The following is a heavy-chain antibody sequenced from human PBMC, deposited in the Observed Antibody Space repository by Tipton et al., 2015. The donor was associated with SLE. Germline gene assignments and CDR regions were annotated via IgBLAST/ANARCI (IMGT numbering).Heavy chain of an antibody. CDR2: TYYRGSA. CDR1: GGSTSNYY. CDR3: ARVFITGTSRGWVDI. D-gene: IGHD1-7*01. Sequence: TLSLTCSVSGGSTSNYYWSWIRQPPGKELEYIGYTYYRGSANYNPSLKNRVTLSIDTSNNHFSLRLSSVTAADTAVYYCARVFITGTSRGWVDIWGQGTMVTVSS. V-gene: IGHV4-59*12. J-gene: IGHJ3*02.